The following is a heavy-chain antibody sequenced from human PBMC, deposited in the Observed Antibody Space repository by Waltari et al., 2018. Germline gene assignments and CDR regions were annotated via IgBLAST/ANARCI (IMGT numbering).Heavy chain of an antibody. V-gene: IGHV4-59*01. Sequence: QVQLQESGPGLVKPSETLSLTCTVSGGSISSYYWSWIRQPPGKGLEWIGYIYYSGSTNYNPSLKSRVTISVDTSKNQFSLKLSSVTAADTAVYYCAAEYDSSGIRGGAFDIWGQGTMVTVSS. CDR2: IYYSGST. CDR3: AAEYDSSGIRGGAFDI. D-gene: IGHD3-22*01. CDR1: GGSISSYY. J-gene: IGHJ3*02.